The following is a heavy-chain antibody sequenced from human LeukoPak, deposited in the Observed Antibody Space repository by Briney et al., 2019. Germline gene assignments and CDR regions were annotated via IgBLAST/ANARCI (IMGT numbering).Heavy chain of an antibody. Sequence: PGGSLRLSCAASGFTFSSYSMNWVRQAPGKGLEWVSSISSSSSYIYYAGSVKGRFTISRDNAKNSLYLQMNSLRAEDTAVYYCARDGGYGDYRDWGQGTLVTVSS. J-gene: IGHJ4*02. V-gene: IGHV3-21*01. CDR1: GFTFSSYS. CDR3: ARDGGYGDYRD. D-gene: IGHD4-17*01. CDR2: ISSSSSYI.